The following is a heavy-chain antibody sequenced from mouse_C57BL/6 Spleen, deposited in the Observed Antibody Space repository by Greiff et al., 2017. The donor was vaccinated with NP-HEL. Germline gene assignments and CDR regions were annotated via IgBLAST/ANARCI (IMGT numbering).Heavy chain of an antibody. CDR1: GFTFSSYT. D-gene: IGHD3-2*02. V-gene: IGHV5-9*01. Sequence: EVKLVESGGGLVKPGGSLKLSCAASGFTFSSYTMSWVRQTPEKRLEWVATISGGGGNTYYPDSVKGRFTISRDNAKNTLYLQKSRLRSEDTALYYCARHGGAQATWFAYWGQGTLVTVSA. CDR2: ISGGGGNT. CDR3: ARHGGAQATWFAY. J-gene: IGHJ3*01.